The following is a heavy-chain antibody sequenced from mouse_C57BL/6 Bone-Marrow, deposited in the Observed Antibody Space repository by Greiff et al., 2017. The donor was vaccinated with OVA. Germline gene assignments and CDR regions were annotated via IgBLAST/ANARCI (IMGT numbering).Heavy chain of an antibody. CDR2: ISYDGSN. Sequence: EVQLVESGPGLVKPSQSLSLTCSVTGYSITSGYYWNWIRQFPGNKLEWMGYISYDGSNNYNPSLKNRISITRDTSKNQFFLKLNSVTTEDTATYYCARAEDLYYFDYWGQGTTLTVSS. V-gene: IGHV3-6*01. J-gene: IGHJ2*01. CDR1: GYSITSGYY. CDR3: ARAEDLYYFDY.